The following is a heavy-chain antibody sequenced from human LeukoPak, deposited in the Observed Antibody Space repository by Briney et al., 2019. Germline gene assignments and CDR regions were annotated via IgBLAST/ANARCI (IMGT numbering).Heavy chain of an antibody. CDR3: ARETYYYDSSGYYLDY. V-gene: IGHV3-20*04. Sequence: GGSLRLSCAASGFTFDDYGMSWVRQAPGKGLEWVSGINWNGGSTGYADSVKGRFTIYRDNAKNSLYLQMNSLRAEDTALYYCARETYYYDSSGYYLDYWGQGTLVTVSS. CDR2: INWNGGST. D-gene: IGHD3-22*01. CDR1: GFTFDDYG. J-gene: IGHJ4*02.